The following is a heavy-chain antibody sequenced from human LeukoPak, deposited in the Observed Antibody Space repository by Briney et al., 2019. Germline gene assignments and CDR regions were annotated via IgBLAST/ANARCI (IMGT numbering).Heavy chain of an antibody. Sequence: SETLSLTCTVSGGSISNYYWSWIRQPPGKGLEWIGNIHYSGSTNYNPSLKSRVTISVDTSKNQFSLKLSSVTAADTAVYYCARDESYDSSGYYQNDAFDIWGQGTMVTVSS. D-gene: IGHD3-22*01. V-gene: IGHV4-59*01. CDR3: ARDESYDSSGYYQNDAFDI. J-gene: IGHJ3*02. CDR1: GGSISNYY. CDR2: IHYSGST.